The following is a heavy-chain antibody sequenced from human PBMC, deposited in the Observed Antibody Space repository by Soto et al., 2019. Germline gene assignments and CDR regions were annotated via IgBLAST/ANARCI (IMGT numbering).Heavy chain of an antibody. Sequence: PSETLSLTCAVSGGSISGGGFSWSWIRQPPGKGLEWIGYILHTGGTQYNPSLKSRVTMSVDTSKNQFSLKLSSVTAADTAVYYCARDGGVAAAGIFHYYYGMDVWGQGTTVTVSS. V-gene: IGHV4-30-2*01. D-gene: IGHD6-13*01. CDR1: GGSISGGGFS. CDR2: ILHTGGT. J-gene: IGHJ6*02. CDR3: ARDGGVAAAGIFHYYYGMDV.